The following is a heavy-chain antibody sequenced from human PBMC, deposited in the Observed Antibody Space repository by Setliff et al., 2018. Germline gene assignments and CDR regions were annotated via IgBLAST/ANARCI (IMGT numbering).Heavy chain of an antibody. CDR3: ARGRAGHSGH. J-gene: IGHJ4*02. Sequence: SETLSLTCTVSGGSISSGGYYWSWIRQHPGKGLEWIGYIYYSGSTYYNPSLKSRVTISIDTSKDQFSLKLISMTAADTAVYYCARGRAGHSGHWGQGTLVTVSS. CDR2: IYYSGST. D-gene: IGHD6-19*01. V-gene: IGHV4-31*03. CDR1: GGSISSGGYY.